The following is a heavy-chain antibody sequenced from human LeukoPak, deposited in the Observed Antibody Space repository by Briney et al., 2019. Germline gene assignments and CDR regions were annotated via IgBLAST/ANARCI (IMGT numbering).Heavy chain of an antibody. D-gene: IGHD3-10*01. Sequence: GASVKVSCKASGYTFTSYGISWVRQAPGQGLEWMGWINPNSGGTNYAQKFQGRVTMTEDTSTDTAYMELSSLRSEDTAVYYCATGLYYGSGSYNYWGQGTLVTVSS. CDR1: GYTFTSYG. CDR3: ATGLYYGSGSYNY. CDR2: INPNSGGT. J-gene: IGHJ4*02. V-gene: IGHV1-18*01.